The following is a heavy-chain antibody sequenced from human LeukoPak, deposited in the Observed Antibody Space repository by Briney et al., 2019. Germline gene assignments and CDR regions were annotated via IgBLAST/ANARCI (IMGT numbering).Heavy chain of an antibody. V-gene: IGHV3-15*01. CDR2: IKSKTDGETT. Sequence: GGSLRLSCAASGFTFNNAWMSWVRQAPRMGLEWVGRIKSKTDGETTDYAAPVKGRFTISRDYSENTLYLQMNSLKTEDTAVYYCTTELYCSSTSCPYAFDIWGQGTMVTVSS. J-gene: IGHJ3*02. CDR3: TTELYCSSTSCPYAFDI. CDR1: GFTFNNAW. D-gene: IGHD2-2*01.